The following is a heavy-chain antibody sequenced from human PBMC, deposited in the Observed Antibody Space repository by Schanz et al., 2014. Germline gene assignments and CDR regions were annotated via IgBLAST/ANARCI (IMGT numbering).Heavy chain of an antibody. CDR2: ISGSSIHK. Sequence: QVYLVESGGDLVKPGGSLRLSCAASGFTFSDYYMAWIRQAPGKGLEWVSHISGSSIHKNYADSVKGRFSISRDNGETSVYLQINSLRVEDTAVYYCARGGSMVQEINFAYWGQGSLVTVSS. CDR3: ARGGSMVQEINFAY. J-gene: IGHJ4*02. CDR1: GFTFSDYY. V-gene: IGHV3-11*05. D-gene: IGHD3-10*01.